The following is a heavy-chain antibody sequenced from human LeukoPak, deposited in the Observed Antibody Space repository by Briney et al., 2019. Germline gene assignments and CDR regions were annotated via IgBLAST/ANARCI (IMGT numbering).Heavy chain of an antibody. D-gene: IGHD6-19*01. Sequence: GGSLRLSCAASGFTFSSYGMHWVRQAPGKGLEWVAVISYDGSNKYYADSVKGRFTISRDNSKNTLYLQMNSLRAEDTAVYYCAKCMYSSGWLYDYWGQGTLVTVSS. CDR1: GFTFSSYG. CDR2: ISYDGSNK. V-gene: IGHV3-30*18. CDR3: AKCMYSSGWLYDY. J-gene: IGHJ4*02.